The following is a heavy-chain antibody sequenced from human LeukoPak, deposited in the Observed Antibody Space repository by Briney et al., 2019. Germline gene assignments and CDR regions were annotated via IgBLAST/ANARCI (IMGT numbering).Heavy chain of an antibody. V-gene: IGHV4-34*01. CDR3: ARGSGYIVVVPAAPRRYNWFDP. CDR1: GGSFSGYY. D-gene: IGHD2-2*01. J-gene: IGHJ5*02. CDR2: INHSGST. Sequence: SETLSLTCAVYGGSFSGYYWSWIRQPPGKGLEWIGEINHSGSTNYTPSLKSRVTISVDTSKNHFSLKLSSVTAADTAVYYCARGSGYIVVVPAAPRRYNWFDPWGQGTLVTVSS.